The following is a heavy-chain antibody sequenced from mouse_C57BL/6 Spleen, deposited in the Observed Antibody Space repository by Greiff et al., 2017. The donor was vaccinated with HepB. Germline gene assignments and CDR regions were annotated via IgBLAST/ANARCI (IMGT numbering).Heavy chain of an antibody. J-gene: IGHJ1*03. V-gene: IGHV1-4*01. Sequence: QVQLQQSGAELARPGASVKMSCKASGYTFTSYTMHWVKQRPGQGLEWIGYINPSSGYTKYNQKFKDKATLTADKSSSTAYMQLSSLTSEDSAVYYCAREGRNWDGAYWYFDVWGTGTTVTVSS. D-gene: IGHD4-1*01. CDR2: INPSSGYT. CDR3: AREGRNWDGAYWYFDV. CDR1: GYTFTSYT.